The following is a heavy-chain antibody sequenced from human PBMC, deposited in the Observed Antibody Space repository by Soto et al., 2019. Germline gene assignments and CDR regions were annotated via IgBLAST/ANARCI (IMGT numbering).Heavy chain of an antibody. V-gene: IGHV1-2*04. CDR3: ARDRTTSTMVRGEPYYYYGMDV. D-gene: IGHD3-10*01. J-gene: IGHJ6*02. Sequence: ASVKVSCKASGYTFTGYYMHWVRQAPGQGLEWMGWINPNSGGTNYAQKFQGWVTMTRDTSISTVYMELSRLRSDDTAVYYCARDRTTSTMVRGEPYYYYGMDVWGQGTTVTVSS. CDR1: GYTFTGYY. CDR2: INPNSGGT.